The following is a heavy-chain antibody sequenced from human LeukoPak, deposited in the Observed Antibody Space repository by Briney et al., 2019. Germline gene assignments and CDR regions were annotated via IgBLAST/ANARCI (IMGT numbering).Heavy chain of an antibody. V-gene: IGHV3-23*01. D-gene: IGHD3-10*01. CDR3: VTGDPIWFDP. J-gene: IGHJ5*02. CDR1: GFTFSSYG. CDR2: VTSGGGHI. Sequence: GGSLRLSCAASGFTFSSYGMSWVRQAPGKGLEWVSGVTSGGGHIYYADFAKGRFTISRDDSKNTLFLQMDSLRVEDTAVYYCVTGDPIWFDPWGQGTLVTVSS.